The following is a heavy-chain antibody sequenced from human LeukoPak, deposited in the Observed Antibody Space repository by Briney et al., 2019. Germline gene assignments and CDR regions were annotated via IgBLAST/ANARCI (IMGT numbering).Heavy chain of an antibody. D-gene: IGHD3-22*01. CDR3: LVVVFNSDSVHFDY. CDR2: INHSGST. J-gene: IGHJ4*02. CDR1: GGSLSGYY. Sequence: SETLSLTCAVYGGSLSGYYWSWIRQPPGKGLEWIGEINHSGSTKYNPSLKSRVTISVGTSKNQFSLKLSSVTAADTAVYYCLVVVFNSDSVHFDYWGQGTLVTVSS. V-gene: IGHV4-34*01.